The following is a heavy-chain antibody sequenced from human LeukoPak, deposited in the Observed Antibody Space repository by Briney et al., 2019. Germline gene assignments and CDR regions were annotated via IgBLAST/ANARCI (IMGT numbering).Heavy chain of an antibody. V-gene: IGHV3-23*01. CDR3: AKDPRAAYYDFWGGYFGSLGY. D-gene: IGHD3-3*01. J-gene: IGHJ4*02. CDR2: ISGSGGST. Sequence: GGSLRLSCAASGFTFSSYAMSWVRQAPGKGLEWVSAISGSGGSTYYAGSVKGRFTISRDNSKNTLYLQMNSLRAEDTAVYYCAKDPRAAYYDFWGGYFGSLGYWGQGTLVTVSS. CDR1: GFTFSSYA.